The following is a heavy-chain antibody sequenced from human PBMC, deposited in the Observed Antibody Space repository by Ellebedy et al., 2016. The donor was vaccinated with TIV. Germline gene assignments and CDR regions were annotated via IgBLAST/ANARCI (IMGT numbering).Heavy chain of an antibody. Sequence: GGSLRLSXVASGILFSDYAMSWVRQVPGKGLEWVSSISARGTNTKCADSVKGRCTISRDNSKNTVYLQLNSLRAEDTASYYCVTLDCRGGSCYSFDTWGQGSLVTVSS. CDR1: GILFSDYA. D-gene: IGHD2-15*01. V-gene: IGHV3-23*01. J-gene: IGHJ4*02. CDR3: VTLDCRGGSCYSFDT. CDR2: ISARGTNT.